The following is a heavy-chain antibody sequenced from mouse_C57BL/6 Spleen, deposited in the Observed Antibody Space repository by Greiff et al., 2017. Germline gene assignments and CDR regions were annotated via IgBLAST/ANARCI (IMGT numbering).Heavy chain of an antibody. CDR1: GFSLTSSG. CDR3: AKEWDCCDSLSYYFDY. J-gene: IGHJ2*01. CDR2: IWGDGST. D-gene: IGHD6-2*01. Sequence: VKLMESGPGLVAPSQSLSITCTVSGFSLTSSGVSWFRQPPGKGLEWLGVIWGDGSTNYHSALISRLSISKDNSKSQVFIKLNSLQTDDTATYYCAKEWDCCDSLSYYFDYWGQGTTVTVSS. V-gene: IGHV2-3*01.